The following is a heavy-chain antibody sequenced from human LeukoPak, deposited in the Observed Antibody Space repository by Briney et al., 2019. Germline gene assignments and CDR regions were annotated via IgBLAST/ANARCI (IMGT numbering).Heavy chain of an antibody. CDR3: ARSDSTDFKGFDP. D-gene: IGHD3/OR15-3a*01. Sequence: ASVKVSCKASGYTFTSYDINWVRQATGQGLEWMGWMNPNSGNTGYAQKFQGRVTMTRNTSTSTVYMELSSLRSEDTAVYYCARSDSTDFKGFDPWGQGTLVTVSS. V-gene: IGHV1-8*01. CDR1: GYTFTSYD. J-gene: IGHJ5*02. CDR2: MNPNSGNT.